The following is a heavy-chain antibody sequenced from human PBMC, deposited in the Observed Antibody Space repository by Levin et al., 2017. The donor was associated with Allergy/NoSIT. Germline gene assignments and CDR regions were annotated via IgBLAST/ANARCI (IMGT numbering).Heavy chain of an antibody. CDR2: IYPGDSDT. CDR1: GYSFTSYW. Sequence: KVSCKGSGYSFTSYWIGWVRQMPGKGLEWMGIIYPGDSDTRYSPSFQGQVTISADKSISTAYLQWSSLKASDTAMYYCARRLTTVPDAFDIWGQGTMVTVSS. J-gene: IGHJ3*02. D-gene: IGHD4-17*01. V-gene: IGHV5-51*01. CDR3: ARRLTTVPDAFDI.